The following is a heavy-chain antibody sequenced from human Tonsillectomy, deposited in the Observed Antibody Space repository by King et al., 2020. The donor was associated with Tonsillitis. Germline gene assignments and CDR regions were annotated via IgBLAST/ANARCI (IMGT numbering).Heavy chain of an antibody. D-gene: IGHD6-19*01. Sequence: VQLVESGGGLVQPGRSLRLSCAASGFTFDDYAMHWVRQAPGKGLAWVSGISWNSGRIGHADSLKGRFTISRDNDKNSLYLQMDSLRVEDTALYYCAKDLGVGITVAPVGHHYYYMAVWGKETTDTVSS. J-gene: IGHJ6*03. CDR3: AKDLGVGITVAPVGHHYYYMAV. CDR1: GFTFDDYA. CDR2: ISWNSGRI. V-gene: IGHV3-9*01.